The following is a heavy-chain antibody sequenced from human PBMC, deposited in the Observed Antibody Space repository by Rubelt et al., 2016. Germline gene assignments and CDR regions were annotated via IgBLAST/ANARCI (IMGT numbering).Heavy chain of an antibody. D-gene: IGHD5-12*01. CDR2: ISNDGSNK. Sequence: QVQLVESGGGVVQPGRSLRLSCAASGFTFSSYAMHWVRQAPGKGLEWVAVISNDGSNKYYADSVKGRFTISRDNSKNTPYLQMNSLGAEDTAVYYCASVVVAYYDYGMDVWGQGTTVTVSS. CDR1: GFTFSSYA. J-gene: IGHJ6*02. CDR3: ASVVVAYYDYGMDV. V-gene: IGHV3-30*04.